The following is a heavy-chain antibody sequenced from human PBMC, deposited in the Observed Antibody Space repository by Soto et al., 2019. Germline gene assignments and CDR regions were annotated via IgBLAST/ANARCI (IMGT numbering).Heavy chain of an antibody. V-gene: IGHV1-2*04. Sequence: ASVKVSCKASGYTFTGYYMHWVRQAPGQGLEWMGWINPNSGGTNYAQKFQGWVTMTRDTSISTAYMELSSLRSEDTAVYYCARDRSWQQLVLGDYWGQGTLVTVSS. CDR2: INPNSGGT. J-gene: IGHJ4*02. CDR3: ARDRSWQQLVLGDY. CDR1: GYTFTGYY. D-gene: IGHD6-13*01.